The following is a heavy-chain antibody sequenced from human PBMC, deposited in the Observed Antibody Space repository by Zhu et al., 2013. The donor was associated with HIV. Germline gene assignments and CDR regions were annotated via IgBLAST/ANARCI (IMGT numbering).Heavy chain of an antibody. V-gene: IGHV1-69-2*01. D-gene: IGHD3-10*01. Sequence: EVHLVQSGAEVKKPGTTVTISCRVSGYTFTDFYIHWVRQAPVGGLEWVGLVDPEDDETTYAEKFRGRVTIIADTSMSTVYLQLKYLRHEDTGIYYCAVGGSPWGQGSQLTVSS. J-gene: IGHJ5*02. CDR2: VDPEDDET. CDR3: AVGGSP. CDR1: GYTFTDFY.